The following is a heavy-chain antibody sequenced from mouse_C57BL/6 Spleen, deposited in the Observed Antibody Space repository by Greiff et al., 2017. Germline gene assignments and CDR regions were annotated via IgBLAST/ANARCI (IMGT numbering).Heavy chain of an antibody. CDR1: GYTFTSYW. CDR2: SDPSDSYT. CDR3: SRGASQAPYFDY. D-gene: IGHD3-2*02. Sequence: QVQLQQPGAELVKPGASVKLSCTASGYTFTSYWMQWVKQRPGQGLEWIGESDPSDSYTKYNQKFKGKATLTVDPSYSTADRQLSILTSEDSAVYYCSRGASQAPYFDYWGQGTTLTVSS. J-gene: IGHJ2*01. V-gene: IGHV1-50*01.